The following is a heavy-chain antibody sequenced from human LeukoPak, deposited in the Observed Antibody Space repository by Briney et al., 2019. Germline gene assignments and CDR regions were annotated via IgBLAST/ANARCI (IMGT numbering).Heavy chain of an antibody. Sequence: GRSLRLSCAASGFTFSSYGMHWARQAPGKGLEWVAVIWNDGSDKYYADSVKGRFTISRDNSKNTLYLQMNSLRAEDTAVYYCARDWDYDILTGYSPEGYWGQGTLVTVSS. J-gene: IGHJ4*02. CDR3: ARDWDYDILTGYSPEGY. CDR2: IWNDGSDK. CDR1: GFTFSSYG. V-gene: IGHV3-33*01. D-gene: IGHD3-9*01.